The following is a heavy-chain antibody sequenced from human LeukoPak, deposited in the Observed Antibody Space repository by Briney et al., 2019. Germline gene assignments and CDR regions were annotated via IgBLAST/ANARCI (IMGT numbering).Heavy chain of an antibody. J-gene: IGHJ2*01. CDR3: ARGGKAAVRFDL. V-gene: IGHV4-30-4*01. CDR1: GGSISSGYYY. CDR2: IYYSGST. Sequence: SQTLSLTCTVSGGSISSGYYYWSWIRQPPGKGLEWIGYIYYSGSTYYNPSLKSRVTISVDTSKNQFSLKLSSVTAADTAVYYCARGGKAAVRFDLWGRGTLVTVSS. D-gene: IGHD2-15*01.